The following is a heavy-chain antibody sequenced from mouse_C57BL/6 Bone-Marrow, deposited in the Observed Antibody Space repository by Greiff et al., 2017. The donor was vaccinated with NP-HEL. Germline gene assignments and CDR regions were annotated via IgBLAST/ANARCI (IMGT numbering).Heavy chain of an antibody. CDR3: ARETDYYGSSSWYFDV. CDR1: GFTFSDYY. V-gene: IGHV5-16*01. D-gene: IGHD1-1*01. CDR2: INYDGSST. J-gene: IGHJ1*03. Sequence: DVQLQESEGGLVQPGSSMKLSCTASGFTFSDYYMAWVRQVPEKGLEWVANINYDGSSTYYLDSLKSRFIISRDNAKNILYLQMSSLKSEDTATYYCARETDYYGSSSWYFDVWGTGTTVTVSS.